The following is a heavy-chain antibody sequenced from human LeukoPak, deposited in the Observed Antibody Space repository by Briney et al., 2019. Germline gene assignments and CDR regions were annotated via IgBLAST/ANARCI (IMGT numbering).Heavy chain of an antibody. Sequence: GASVKVSCKAFGYTFTGYWMHWVRQAPGQGPEWMGVISPSGGSTIYAQKFKGRVTLTRDMSTSTDYLELSSLRSEDTAVYYCARDNSVRDEARWFNPWGQGTLVTVSS. CDR1: GYTFTGYW. V-gene: IGHV1-46*01. CDR2: ISPSGGST. D-gene: IGHD5-24*01. CDR3: ARDNSVRDEARWFNP. J-gene: IGHJ5*02.